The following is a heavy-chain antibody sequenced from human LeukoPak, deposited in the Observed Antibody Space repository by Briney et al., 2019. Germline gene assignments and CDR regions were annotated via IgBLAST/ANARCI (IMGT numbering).Heavy chain of an antibody. CDR3: TRGVSYYDSSGYYYGWYFDY. J-gene: IGHJ4*02. CDR1: GFTFGDYA. CDR2: IRSKTYGGTT. Sequence: GGSLRLSCTASGFTFGDYAMTWVRQAPGKGLEWVGFIRSKTYGGTTEYAASVKGRFTISRDDSKSIAYLQMNSLKTEDTAVYYCTRGVSYYDSSGYYYGWYFDYWGQGTLVTVSS. D-gene: IGHD3-22*01. V-gene: IGHV3-49*04.